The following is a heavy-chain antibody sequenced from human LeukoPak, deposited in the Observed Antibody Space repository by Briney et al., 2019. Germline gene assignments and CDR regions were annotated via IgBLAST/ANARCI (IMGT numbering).Heavy chain of an antibody. CDR1: GFTFSSYA. CDR2: ISTGSTYI. Sequence: GGSLRLSCAASGFTFSSYAMTWVRQAPGKGLEWVSSISTGSTYIYYADLVKGRFTISRDNAKNSLYLQMNSLRAEDTAVYYCARDGASLGAQFDYWGQGTLVTVSS. V-gene: IGHV3-21*01. J-gene: IGHJ4*02. CDR3: ARDGASLGAQFDY. D-gene: IGHD1-26*01.